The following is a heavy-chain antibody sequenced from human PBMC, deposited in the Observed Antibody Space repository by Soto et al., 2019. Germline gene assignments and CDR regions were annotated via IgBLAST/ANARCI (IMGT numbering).Heavy chain of an antibody. CDR2: MNPNSGNT. CDR3: AGSILGYCSSTSCSFDP. J-gene: IGHJ5*02. D-gene: IGHD2-2*01. V-gene: IGHV1-8*01. Sequence: ASMKVSCKASGYTFTSYDINWVRQATGQGLEWMGWMNPNSGNTGYAQKFQGRVTMTRNTSISTAYMELSSLRSEDTAVYYCAGSILGYCSSTSCSFDPWGQGTLVTVSS. CDR1: GYTFTSYD.